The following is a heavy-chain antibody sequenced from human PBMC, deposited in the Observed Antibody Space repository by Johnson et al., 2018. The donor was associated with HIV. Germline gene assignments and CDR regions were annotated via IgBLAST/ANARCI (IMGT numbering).Heavy chain of an antibody. D-gene: IGHD3-22*01. CDR2: ISSSGSTI. J-gene: IGHJ3*02. Sequence: QVQLVESGGGLVKPGGSLRLSCAASGFTFSDYYMSWIRQAPRKGLEWISYISSSGSTIYYQDSVKGRFTISRDNSKNTLYLQMNSLRAEDTAVYYCAKETRDSRSAFDIWGQGTMVTVSS. CDR1: GFTFSDYY. V-gene: IGHV3-11*01. CDR3: AKETRDSRSAFDI.